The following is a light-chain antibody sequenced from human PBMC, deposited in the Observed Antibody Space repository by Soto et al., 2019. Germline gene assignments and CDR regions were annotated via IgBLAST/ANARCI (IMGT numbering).Light chain of an antibody. CDR3: QQRSNWPLT. V-gene: IGKV3-11*01. J-gene: IGKJ4*01. CDR1: QSVSSY. CDR2: DAS. Sequence: TLSLSLGQSATLSCSASQSVSSYLAWYQQKPGQAPRLLIYDASNRATGIPARFSGSGSGTDFTLTISSLEPEDFAVYYCQQRSNWPLTFGGGTKVDIK.